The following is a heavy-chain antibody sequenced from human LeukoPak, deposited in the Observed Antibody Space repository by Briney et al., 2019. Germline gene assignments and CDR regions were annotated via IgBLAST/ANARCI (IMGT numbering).Heavy chain of an antibody. CDR1: GFTFSSNA. D-gene: IGHD6-13*01. CDR2: IGTSASDT. CDR3: AKRVAAPGRTYYFDY. Sequence: GGSLRLSCAASGFTFSSNALSWVRQAPGKGLEWVSVIGTSASDTYYADSVKGRFTISRDDSKNTVYLQLNSLRAEDTAVYYCAKRVAAPGRTYYFDYWGQGTLVIVSS. J-gene: IGHJ4*02. V-gene: IGHV3-23*01.